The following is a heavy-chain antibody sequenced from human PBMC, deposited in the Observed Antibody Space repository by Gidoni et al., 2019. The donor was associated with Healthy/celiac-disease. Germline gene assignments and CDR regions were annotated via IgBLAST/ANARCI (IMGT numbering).Heavy chain of an antibody. J-gene: IGHJ4*02. CDR2: IYYSGST. D-gene: IGHD3-22*01. CDR1: GGSISSSSYY. CDR3: ASQTPPAYYYDSSGYYFDY. V-gene: IGHV4-39*01. Sequence: QLQLQESGPGLVKPSETLSLTCTVSGGSISSSSYYWGWIRQPPGKGLEWIGSIYYSGSTYYNPSLKSRVTISVDTSKNQFSLKLSSVTAADTAVYYCASQTPPAYYYDSSGYYFDYWGQGTLVTVSS.